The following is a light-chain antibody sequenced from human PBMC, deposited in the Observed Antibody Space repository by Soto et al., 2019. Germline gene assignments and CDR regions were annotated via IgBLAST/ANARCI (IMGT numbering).Light chain of an antibody. CDR3: QSYDSTLRGSV. CDR2: ANR. CDR1: SSNIGAGYD. J-gene: IGLJ1*01. V-gene: IGLV1-40*01. Sequence: QSVLTQPPSVSGAPGQRVTISCTGSSSNIGAGYDVHWYQQLPGTAPKLLIYANRDRPSGVPERFSGSRSGTSASLAITGLQADDEADYYCQSYDSTLRGSVFGTGTKLTVL.